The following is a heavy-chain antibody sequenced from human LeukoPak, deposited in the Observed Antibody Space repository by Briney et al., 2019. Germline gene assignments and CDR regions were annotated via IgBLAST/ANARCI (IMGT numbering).Heavy chain of an antibody. CDR2: IYPGDSDT. V-gene: IGHV5-51*01. Sequence: GESLKISCKGSGYSFTSYWIGWVRQMPGKGLERMGIIYPGDSDTRYSPSFQGQVTISADKSISTAYLQWSSLKASDTAMYYCARHVPHGGSSGWYGIRVTTPLDWGQGTLVTVSS. CDR3: ARHVPHGGSSGWYGIRVTTPLD. D-gene: IGHD6-19*01. CDR1: GYSFTSYW. J-gene: IGHJ4*02.